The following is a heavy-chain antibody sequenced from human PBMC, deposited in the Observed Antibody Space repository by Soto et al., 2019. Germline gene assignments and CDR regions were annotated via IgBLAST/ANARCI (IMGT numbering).Heavy chain of an antibody. J-gene: IGHJ4*02. CDR3: ARERTVVSTYYFDY. D-gene: IGHD2-15*01. CDR1: GGSFSGYY. CDR2: INHSGST. Sequence: TSETLSLTCAVYGGSFSGYYWSWIRQPPGKGLEWIGEINHSGSTNYNPSLKSRVTISVDTSKNQFSLKLSPVTAADTAVYYCARERTVVSTYYFDYWGQGTLVTVSS. V-gene: IGHV4-34*01.